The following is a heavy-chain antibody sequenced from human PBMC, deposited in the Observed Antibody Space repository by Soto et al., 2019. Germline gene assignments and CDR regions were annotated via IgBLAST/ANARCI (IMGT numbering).Heavy chain of an antibody. CDR2: IIPALGTT. CDR3: XXXDFGDYWYFDL. J-gene: IGHJ2*01. V-gene: IGHV1-69*08. Sequence: QDQLVQSGAEVKKPGSSVKVSCKAFGGPFSSHTFSWVRQAPGQGLEWMGRIIPALGTTTYAQKFQGRVTITADESVTTVYMELNSLRXXXXXXXXXXXXDFGDYWYFDLWGRGTLVTVSS. D-gene: IGHD4-17*01. CDR1: GGPFSSHT.